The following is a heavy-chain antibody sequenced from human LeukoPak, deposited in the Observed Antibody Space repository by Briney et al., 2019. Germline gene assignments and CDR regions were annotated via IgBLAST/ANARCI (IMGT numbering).Heavy chain of an antibody. CDR2: INGAGSST. CDR3: TSFASGPDKY. J-gene: IGHJ4*02. V-gene: IGHV3-74*01. CDR1: GFTFTTSW. Sequence: PGGSLRLSCTASGFTFTTSWMHWVRQAPGKGLVWVSRINGAGSSTNYADSVKGRFTISRDNAKNTLYLQMSSLRAEDTAVYYCTSFASGPDKYWGQGTLVTVSS. D-gene: IGHD1-26*01.